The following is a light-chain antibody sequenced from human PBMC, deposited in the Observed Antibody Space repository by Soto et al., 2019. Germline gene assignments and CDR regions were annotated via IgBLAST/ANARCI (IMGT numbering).Light chain of an antibody. V-gene: IGLV1-40*01. J-gene: IGLJ1*01. CDR2: GNS. CDR1: SSNIGAGYD. CDR3: QSYDSSLSGHYV. Sequence: QSVLTQPPSVSGAPGQRVTISCTGSSSNIGAGYDVPWYQQLPGTAPKLLIYGNSNRPSGVPDRFSGSKSGTSASLAITGLQAEDEADYYCQSYDSSLSGHYVFGTGTKLTVL.